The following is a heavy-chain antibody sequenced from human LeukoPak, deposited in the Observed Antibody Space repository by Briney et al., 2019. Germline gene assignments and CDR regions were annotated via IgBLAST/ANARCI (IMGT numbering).Heavy chain of an antibody. CDR1: GGSVSSGSYY. V-gene: IGHV4-61*01. D-gene: IGHD3-3*01. J-gene: IGHJ6*02. CDR3: ARAPIFGVVTPWADYYYYYGMDV. Sequence: SETLSLTCTVSGGSVSSGSYYWSWIRQPPGKGLEWIGYIYYSGSTNYNPSLKSRVTISVDTSKNQFSLKLSSVTAADTAVYYCARAPIFGVVTPWADYYYYYGMDVWGQGTTVTVSS. CDR2: IYYSGST.